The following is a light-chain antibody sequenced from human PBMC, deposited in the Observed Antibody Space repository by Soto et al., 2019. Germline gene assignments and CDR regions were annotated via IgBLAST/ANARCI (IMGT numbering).Light chain of an antibody. J-gene: IGKJ1*01. V-gene: IGKV3-20*01. CDR2: DAS. Sequence: EIVLTQSPGTLSLSPRERATLSCRASQSIRSTDLAWYQQKSGQAPRLLVYDASSRATGIPDRFSGSGSGADFSLTISRLEPEDFAVYYCQQYGNSPPRTFGQGTKVEIK. CDR3: QQYGNSPPRT. CDR1: QSIRSTD.